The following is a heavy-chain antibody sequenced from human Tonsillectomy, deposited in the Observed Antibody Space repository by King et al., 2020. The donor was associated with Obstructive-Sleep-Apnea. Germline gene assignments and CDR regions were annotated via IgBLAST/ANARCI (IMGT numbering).Heavy chain of an antibody. J-gene: IGHJ4*02. Sequence: QLVQSGAEVKKPGASVKVSCKASGYTFTSYGISWVRQAPVQGIEWMGWISAYNGNTNYAHKLQGRVTMTTDTSTSTAYMELRSLRSDDTAVYYCARVPLIYYYGSRTYYFDYWGQGTLVTVSS. CDR1: GYTFTSYG. CDR2: ISAYNGNT. D-gene: IGHD3-10*01. CDR3: ARVPLIYYYGSRTYYFDY. V-gene: IGHV1-18*04.